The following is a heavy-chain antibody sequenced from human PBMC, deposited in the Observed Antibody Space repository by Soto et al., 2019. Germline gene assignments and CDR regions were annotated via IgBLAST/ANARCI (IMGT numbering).Heavy chain of an antibody. CDR2: IWYDGSNK. D-gene: IGHD3-16*01. Sequence: ESVGGVVQPGRSLRLSCAASGFTFSSHGMHWVRQAPDKGLEWVAVIWYDGSNKYYADSVKGRFTISRDNSNNMLYLEMNSLRVEDTAVYYCARWGNWKVADNWGQGTLVTVSS. V-gene: IGHV3-33*01. J-gene: IGHJ4*02. CDR1: GFTFSSHG. CDR3: ARWGNWKVADN.